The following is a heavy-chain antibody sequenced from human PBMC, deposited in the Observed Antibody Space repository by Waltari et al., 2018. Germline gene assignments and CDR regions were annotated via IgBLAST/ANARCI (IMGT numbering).Heavy chain of an antibody. CDR2: MNPHTGDA. Sequence: VQLEQSGAEVKKPGASVKVSCVVSGYTFIDFNIEWVRQATGQGLEWMGWMNPHTGDALEAERFRGRLTLTSNTSTSTAYMELTGLRSEDTAVYYCARVRSDWGGDSGTLDIWGQGTLVSVSA. V-gene: IGHV1-8*03. CDR3: ARVRSDWGGDSGTLDI. D-gene: IGHD2-21*02. J-gene: IGHJ4*03. CDR1: GYTFIDFN.